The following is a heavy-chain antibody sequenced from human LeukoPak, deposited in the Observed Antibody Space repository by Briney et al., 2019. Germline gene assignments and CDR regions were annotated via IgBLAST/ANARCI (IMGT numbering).Heavy chain of an antibody. CDR3: ATGGDYHQYDY. V-gene: IGHV3-13*01. D-gene: IGHD3-16*01. CDR2: IGTAGDT. CDR1: GFTFSSYD. Sequence: GGSLRLSCAASGFTFSSYDMHWVRQATGKGLEWVSAIGTAGDTYYPGSVKGRFTISRENAKNSLYLQMNSLRAGDTAVYYCATGGDYHQYDYWGQGTLVTVSS. J-gene: IGHJ4*02.